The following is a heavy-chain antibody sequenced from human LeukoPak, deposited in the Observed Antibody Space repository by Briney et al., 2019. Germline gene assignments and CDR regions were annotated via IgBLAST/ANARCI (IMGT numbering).Heavy chain of an antibody. CDR1: GGSISSHY. V-gene: IGHV4-59*11. CDR2: IYYSGST. Sequence: SETLSLTCTVSGGSISSHYWSWTRQPPGKGLEWIGYIYYSGSTNYNPSLKSRVTISVDTSKNQFSLKLSSVTAADTAVYYCARYSYGLNYWGQGTLVTVSS. J-gene: IGHJ4*02. D-gene: IGHD5-18*01. CDR3: ARYSYGLNY.